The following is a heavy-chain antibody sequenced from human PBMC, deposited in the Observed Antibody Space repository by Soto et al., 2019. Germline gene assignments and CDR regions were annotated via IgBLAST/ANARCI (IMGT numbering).Heavy chain of an antibody. CDR2: IFPGDSET. V-gene: IGHV5-51*01. CDR1: GYCFSTYW. Sequence: PGESLKISWNASGYCFSTYWILWVRQMPGKGLEWMGIIFPGDSETRYSPSFQGQVTISADKSSSTAYLQWNSLKASDSAMYYCARQGPGSYWGQGTLVTVSS. CDR3: ARQGPGSY. J-gene: IGHJ4*02.